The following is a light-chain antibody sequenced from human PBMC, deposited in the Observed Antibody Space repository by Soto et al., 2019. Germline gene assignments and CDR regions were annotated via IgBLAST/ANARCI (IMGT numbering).Light chain of an antibody. Sequence: QSALTQPASVSGSPGQSIAISCTGTSSDIGGYRNVSWYQQHPAKAPKLMIYDVSHRPSGVSDRFSASKSGNTASLTISGLQAEDEADYYCSSSTTNTTLVYTVVFGRGTKLTVL. CDR2: DVS. J-gene: IGLJ2*01. V-gene: IGLV2-14*03. CDR1: SSDIGGYRN. CDR3: SSSTTNTTLVYTVV.